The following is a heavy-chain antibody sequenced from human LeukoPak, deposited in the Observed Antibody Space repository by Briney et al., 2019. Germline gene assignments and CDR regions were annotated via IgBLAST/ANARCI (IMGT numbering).Heavy chain of an antibody. V-gene: IGHV3-23*01. CDR1: GFTFSSYA. J-gene: IGHJ4*02. D-gene: IGHD3-10*01. CDR3: AKSMTGSKGFDY. CDR2: ISGSGGST. Sequence: GGSLRLSRAASGFTFSSYAMSWVRQAPGKGLEWVSAISGSGGSTYYADSVKGRFTISRDNSKNTLYLQMNSLRAEDTAVYYCAKSMTGSKGFDYWGQGTLVTVSS.